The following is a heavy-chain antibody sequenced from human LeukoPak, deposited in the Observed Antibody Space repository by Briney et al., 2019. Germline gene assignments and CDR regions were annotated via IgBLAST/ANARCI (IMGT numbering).Heavy chain of an antibody. CDR2: IGAAGAHT. V-gene: IGHV3-64*02. J-gene: IGHJ3*02. CDR3: ARELGGTKTGGFDI. CDR1: GFRFSYHD. D-gene: IGHD1-14*01. Sequence: GGSLRPSCAASGFRFSYHDMHWVRQAPGKGLEFVSSIGAAGAHTFYADSVKGRFTISRDNFRSTMYLQMDGLRPEDSAVYYCARELGGTKTGGFDIWGQRTVVTVSS.